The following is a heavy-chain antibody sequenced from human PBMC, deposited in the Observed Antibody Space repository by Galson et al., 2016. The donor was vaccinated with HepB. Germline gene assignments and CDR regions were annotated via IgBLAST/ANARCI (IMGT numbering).Heavy chain of an antibody. Sequence: SLRLSCAVSGFTLSTYSTNWVRQAPGKGLEWIAYIRSRSNDRAIFYAGSVKGRFTISGDNADSMYLQMNSLRDEDTAVYYCVRDHNWGFDYWGQGILVTVSS. CDR3: VRDHNWGFDY. V-gene: IGHV3-48*02. CDR2: IRSRSNDRAI. CDR1: GFTLSTYS. D-gene: IGHD7-27*01. J-gene: IGHJ4*02.